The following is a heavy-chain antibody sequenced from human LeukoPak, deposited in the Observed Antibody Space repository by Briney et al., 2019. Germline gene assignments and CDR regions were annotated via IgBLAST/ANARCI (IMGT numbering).Heavy chain of an antibody. CDR3: ARFGVVASGTNY. D-gene: IGHD6-13*01. CDR1: GGSFSGYY. J-gene: IGHJ4*02. CDR2: INHSGST. V-gene: IGHV4-34*01. Sequence: PSETLSLTCAVYGGSFSGYYWNWIRRPPGKGLEWIGEINHSGSTNYNPSLKSRVTISVDTSKTQFSLKLSSVTAADTAVYYCARFGVVASGTNYWGQGTLVTVSS.